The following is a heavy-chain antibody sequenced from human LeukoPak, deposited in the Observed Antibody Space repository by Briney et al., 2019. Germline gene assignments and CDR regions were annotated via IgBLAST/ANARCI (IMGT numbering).Heavy chain of an antibody. D-gene: IGHD1-7*01. V-gene: IGHV5-51*01. CDR1: GYSFTSYW. CDR3: ARTVELKGYYHYYMDV. CDR2: IYPGDSDT. Sequence: GESLKISCKGSGYSFTSYWIGWVRQMPGKGLEWMGIIYPGDSDTRYSPSFQGQVTISADKSISTAYLQWSSLKASDTAMYYCARTVELKGYYHYYMDVWGKGTTVTVSS. J-gene: IGHJ6*03.